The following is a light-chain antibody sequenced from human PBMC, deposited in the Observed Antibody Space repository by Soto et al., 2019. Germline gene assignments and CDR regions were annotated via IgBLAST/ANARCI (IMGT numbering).Light chain of an antibody. Sequence: QSVLTQPRSVSGSPGQSVTISCTGTSSDVGSYNFVSWYQQHPGKAPKLMIYDVSKRPSGVPDRFSGSKSGNTASLTISGLQAEDEADYYCCSSGGSPTYVFGTGTKVTVL. CDR3: CSSGGSPTYV. CDR1: SSDVGSYNF. V-gene: IGLV2-11*01. J-gene: IGLJ1*01. CDR2: DVS.